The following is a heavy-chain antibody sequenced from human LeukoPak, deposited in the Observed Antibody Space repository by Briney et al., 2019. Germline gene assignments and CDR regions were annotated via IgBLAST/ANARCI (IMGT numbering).Heavy chain of an antibody. CDR1: GGSISSYY. V-gene: IGHV4-59*12. CDR2: IYYSGNT. D-gene: IGHD3-10*01. CDR3: ARVMVRGIIRFYFDF. Sequence: PSETLSLTCTVSGGSISSYYWSWIRQPPGKGLEWIGYIYYSGNTYYNPSLKSRLTISIDTSKNQFSLNLSSVTAADTAVYYCARVMVRGIIRFYFDFWGQGTLVTVSS. J-gene: IGHJ4*02.